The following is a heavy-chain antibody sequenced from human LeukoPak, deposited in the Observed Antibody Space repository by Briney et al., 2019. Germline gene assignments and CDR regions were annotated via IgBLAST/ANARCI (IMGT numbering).Heavy chain of an antibody. CDR1: GGSFSGYY. J-gene: IGHJ6*02. V-gene: IGHV4-34*01. D-gene: IGHD3-3*01. CDR2: INHSGST. CDR3: ARSHRITIFGVVNGMDV. Sequence: SETLSLTCAVYGGSFSGYYWSWIRQPPGKGLEWIGEINHSGSTNYNPSLKSRVTISVDTSKNQFSLKLSSVTAADTAVYYCARSHRITIFGVVNGMDVWGQGTTVTVSS.